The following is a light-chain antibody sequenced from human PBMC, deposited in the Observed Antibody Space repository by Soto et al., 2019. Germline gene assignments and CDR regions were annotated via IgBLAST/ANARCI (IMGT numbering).Light chain of an antibody. J-gene: IGKJ4*01. V-gene: IGKV2-28*01. CDR3: MQALQTPLT. Sequence: DIVMTQSPLSLPVTPGEPASISCRSSQSLLRSTGYNYLDWYVQKPGQSPQLLMSLGSNRASGVTDRFSGSGSGTDFTFRISRVEAGDVGLYYYMQALQTPLTFGGGTKVESK. CDR1: QSLLRSTGYNY. CDR2: LGS.